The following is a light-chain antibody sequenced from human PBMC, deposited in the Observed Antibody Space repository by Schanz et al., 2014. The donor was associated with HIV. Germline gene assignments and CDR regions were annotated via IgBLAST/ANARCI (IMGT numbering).Light chain of an antibody. V-gene: IGKV3-20*01. CDR3: QQYGSSSPWT. Sequence: EIVLTQSPATLSLSPGERATLSCRASQSVSSYLAWYQQKPGQAPRLLIYDASNRATGIPARFSGSGSGTDFTLTISRLEPEDFAVYYCQQYGSSSPWTFGQGTKVEIK. CDR2: DAS. CDR1: QSVSSY. J-gene: IGKJ1*01.